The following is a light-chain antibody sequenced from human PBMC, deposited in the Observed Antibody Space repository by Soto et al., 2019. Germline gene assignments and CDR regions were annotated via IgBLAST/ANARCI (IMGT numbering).Light chain of an antibody. CDR3: HQYGSSPT. CDR2: GAS. V-gene: IGKV3-20*01. Sequence: ETVLTQSPARLSLSPGERATLSCRASQSVINSYLAWYQQKPGQAPRLLIYGASSRATGIPDKFSGSGSGTDFTLTISRLEPEDFAVYFCHQYGSSPTFGQGTKVDIK. CDR1: QSVINSY. J-gene: IGKJ1*01.